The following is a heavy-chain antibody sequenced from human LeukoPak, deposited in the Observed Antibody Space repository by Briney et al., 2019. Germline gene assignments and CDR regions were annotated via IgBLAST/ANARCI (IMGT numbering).Heavy chain of an antibody. CDR2: ISAYSGGT. J-gene: IGHJ4*02. D-gene: IGHD3-10*01. V-gene: IGHV1-2*04. CDR3: ARGGSGSYLYYFDY. Sequence: ASVKVPCKASGYTFTSYGISWVRQAPGQGLEWMGWISAYSGGTNYAQKFQGWVTMTRDTSISTAYMELSRLRSDDTAVYYCARGGSGSYLYYFDYWGQGTLVTVSS. CDR1: GYTFTSYG.